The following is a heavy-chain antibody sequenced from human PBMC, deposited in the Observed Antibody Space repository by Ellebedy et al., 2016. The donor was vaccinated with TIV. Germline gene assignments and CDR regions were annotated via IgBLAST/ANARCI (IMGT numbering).Heavy chain of an antibody. CDR1: GFILSDYW. V-gene: IGHV3-7*01. J-gene: IGHJ3*02. CDR3: VRDWRSGYGRSGPDAFDI. Sequence: PGGSLRLSCAGSGFILSDYWMLWIRQAPGKGLEWVANINEDGSNKNYVDSVKGRFTISRDSAKNSLYLQMSSLRAEDTAVYYCVRDWRSGYGRSGPDAFDIWGQGTMVTVSS. D-gene: IGHD2-2*01. CDR2: INEDGSNK.